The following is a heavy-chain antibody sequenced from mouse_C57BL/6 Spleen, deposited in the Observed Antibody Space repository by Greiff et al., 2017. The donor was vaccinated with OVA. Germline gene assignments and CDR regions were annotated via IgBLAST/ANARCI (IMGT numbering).Heavy chain of an antibody. J-gene: IGHJ2*01. V-gene: IGHV1-69*01. CDR2: IDPSDSYT. CDR1: GYTFTSYW. CDR3: ARAGYLTTVVFDY. D-gene: IGHD1-1*01. Sequence: QVQLQQPGAELVMPGASVKLSCKASGYTFTSYWMHWVKQRPGQGLEWIGEIDPSDSYTNYNQKFKGKSTLTVDKSSSTAYMQLSSLTSEDSAVYYCARAGYLTTVVFDYWGQGTTLTVSS.